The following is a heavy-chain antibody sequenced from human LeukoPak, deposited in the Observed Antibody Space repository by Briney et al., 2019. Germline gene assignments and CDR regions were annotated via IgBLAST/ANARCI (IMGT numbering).Heavy chain of an antibody. J-gene: IGHJ4*02. D-gene: IGHD6-19*01. CDR1: RFTFNSYA. Sequence: GGSLRLSCAASRFTFNSYAMSWVRQAPGKGLEWVSVIGGSNGITFYVGSVKGRFTISRDNSKDTLYLQMNSLRAEDTAVYYWARKENRGWGYFYYWGQGTLVTVSS. V-gene: IGHV3-23*01. CDR3: ARKENRGWGYFYY. CDR2: IGGSNGIT.